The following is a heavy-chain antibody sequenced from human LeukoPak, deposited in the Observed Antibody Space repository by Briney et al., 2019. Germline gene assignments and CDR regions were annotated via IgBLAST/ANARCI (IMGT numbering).Heavy chain of an antibody. Sequence: GGSLRLSCAASGFTFSSYAISRVRQAPGKGLEWVSAISGSGGSTYYADSVKGRFTISRDNSKNTLYLQMNSLRAEDTAVYYCAKDARYYYDSSGYYYGYWGQGTLVTVSS. D-gene: IGHD3-22*01. CDR3: AKDARYYYDSSGYYYGY. CDR2: ISGSGGST. V-gene: IGHV3-23*01. CDR1: GFTFSSYA. J-gene: IGHJ4*02.